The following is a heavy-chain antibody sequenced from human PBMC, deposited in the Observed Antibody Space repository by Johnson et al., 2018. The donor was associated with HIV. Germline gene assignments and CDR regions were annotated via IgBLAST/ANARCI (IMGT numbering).Heavy chain of an antibody. D-gene: IGHD5-24*01. CDR3: ARACRDGYTCDVYDI. CDR1: GFTFTDYY. Sequence: QVQLVESGGGLVQPGRSLRLSCAASGFTFTDYYMTWIRQAPGKGLEWVSHISTSGGGIYYADSVKGRFTISRDNARNSLYLQMNSLRAEDTAVYYCARACRDGYTCDVYDIWGQGTMVTVSS. J-gene: IGHJ3*02. CDR2: ISTSGGGI. V-gene: IGHV3-11*04.